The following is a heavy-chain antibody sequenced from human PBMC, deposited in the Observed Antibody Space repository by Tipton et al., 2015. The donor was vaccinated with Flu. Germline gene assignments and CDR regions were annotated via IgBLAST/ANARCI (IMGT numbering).Heavy chain of an antibody. D-gene: IGHD3-10*01. CDR3: ARLPILRGVIKTFDI. J-gene: IGHJ3*02. V-gene: IGHV4-38-2*01. CDR1: GFSITSGAY. Sequence: TLSLTCAVSGFSITSGAYWGWVRQPPGKGLEWIGIIYLSGTTYYNPSLKSRVILSVDTSKNQFSLKVRSVTAADTAVYFCARLPILRGVIKTFDIWGQGTMVTVSS. CDR2: IYLSGTT.